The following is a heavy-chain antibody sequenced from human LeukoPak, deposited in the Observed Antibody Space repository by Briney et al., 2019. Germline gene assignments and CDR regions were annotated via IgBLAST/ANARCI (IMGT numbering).Heavy chain of an antibody. Sequence: GGSLRLSCAASGFTFSTYWMHWVRQAPGKGLVWVSRNRDASSIAYADSVQGRFTISRDNAKNTLYLQMNSLRAEDTAVYYCALNRGSGWYFHYWGQGTLVTVSS. CDR3: ALNRGSGWYFHY. D-gene: IGHD6-19*01. J-gene: IGHJ4*02. CDR2: NRDASSI. V-gene: IGHV3-74*01. CDR1: GFTFSTYW.